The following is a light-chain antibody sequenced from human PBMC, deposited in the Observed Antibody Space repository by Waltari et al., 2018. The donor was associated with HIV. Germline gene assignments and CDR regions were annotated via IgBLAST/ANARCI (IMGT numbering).Light chain of an antibody. Sequence: QPASVSGSPGQSITISCAGTTSDIGIFDSVSWYQQHPGRAPQLMIFGVYSRPSGVSSRFSGSKSGNTASLTISGLQAEDEANYYCCSYTAIHTLIFGGGTKLTVL. CDR1: TSDIGIFDS. CDR2: GVY. V-gene: IGLV2-14*01. J-gene: IGLJ2*01. CDR3: CSYTAIHTLI.